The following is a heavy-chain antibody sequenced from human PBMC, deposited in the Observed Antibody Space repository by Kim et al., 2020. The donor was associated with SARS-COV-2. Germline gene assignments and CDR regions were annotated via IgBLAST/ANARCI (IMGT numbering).Heavy chain of an antibody. D-gene: IGHD3-9*01. CDR2: ISAYNGNT. J-gene: IGHJ6*03. Sequence: ASVKVSCKASGYSFTRYGISWVRQAPGQGLEWMGWISAYNGNTKYAEKVQGRVTMTTDTSTSTAYMELRSLRSDDTAVYYCARDRQEEFDPYYMDVWGKGTTVTVSS. V-gene: IGHV1-18*01. CDR3: ARDRQEEFDPYYMDV. CDR1: GYSFTRYG.